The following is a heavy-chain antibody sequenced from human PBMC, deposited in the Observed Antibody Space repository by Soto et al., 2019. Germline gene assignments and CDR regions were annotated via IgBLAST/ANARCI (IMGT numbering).Heavy chain of an antibody. J-gene: IGHJ3*02. D-gene: IGHD2-15*01. CDR3: ARVHYGSGGSCYPGAFDI. Sequence: GGSLRLSCAASGFTFSSYSMNWVRQAPGKGLEWVSSISSSSSYIYYADSVKGRFTISRDNAKNSLYLQMNSLRAEDTAVYYCARVHYGSGGSCYPGAFDIWGQGTMVTVSS. CDR1: GFTFSSYS. V-gene: IGHV3-21*01. CDR2: ISSSSSYI.